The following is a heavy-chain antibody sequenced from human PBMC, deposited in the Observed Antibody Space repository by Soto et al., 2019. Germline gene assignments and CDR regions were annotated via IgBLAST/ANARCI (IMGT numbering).Heavy chain of an antibody. V-gene: IGHV1-8*01. Sequence: ASVKVSCKASGYTFTSYDINWVRQATGQGLEWMGRMNPNSGNTGYAQKFQGRVTMTRNTSISTAYMELSSLRSEDTAVYYCARGGRPVIVVLPAAPKNNWFDPWGQGTMVTVSS. CDR1: GYTFTSYD. J-gene: IGHJ5*02. D-gene: IGHD2-2*01. CDR3: ARGGRPVIVVLPAAPKNNWFDP. CDR2: MNPNSGNT.